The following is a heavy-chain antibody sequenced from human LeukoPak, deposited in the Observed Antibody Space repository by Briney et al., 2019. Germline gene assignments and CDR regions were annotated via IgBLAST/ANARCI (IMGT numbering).Heavy chain of an antibody. D-gene: IGHD3-10*01. CDR1: GGSISSGSYY. CDR2: IYTSGST. V-gene: IGHV4-61*02. Sequence: SETLSLTCTVSGGSISSGSYYWSWIRQPAGKGLEWIGRIYTSGSTNYNPSLKSRVTISVDTSKNQFSLKLSSVTAADTAVYSCASRIWGVAFDIWGQGTMVTVSS. CDR3: ASRIWGVAFDI. J-gene: IGHJ3*02.